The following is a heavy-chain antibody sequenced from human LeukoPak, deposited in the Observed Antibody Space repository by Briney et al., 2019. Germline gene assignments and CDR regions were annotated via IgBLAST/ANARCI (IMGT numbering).Heavy chain of an antibody. Sequence: SETLSLTCTVSGSSISSYYWSWIRQPPGKGLEWIGYIYYSGSTNYNPSLKSRVTISVDTSKNQFSLKLSSVTAADTAVYYCARDGYSSSWYRTGGDNWFDPRGQGTLVTVSS. CDR1: GSSISSYY. J-gene: IGHJ5*02. D-gene: IGHD6-13*01. V-gene: IGHV4-59*01. CDR3: ARDGYSSSWYRTGGDNWFDP. CDR2: IYYSGST.